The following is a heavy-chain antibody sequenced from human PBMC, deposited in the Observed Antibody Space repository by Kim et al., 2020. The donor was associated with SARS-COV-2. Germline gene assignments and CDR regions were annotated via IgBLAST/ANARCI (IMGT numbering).Heavy chain of an antibody. CDR3: ARHPASGYSYGEH. D-gene: IGHD5-18*01. Sequence: SHPTLQSRVTISVDTSKNQFSLKLSSVTAADTAVYYCARHPASGYSYGEHWGQGTLVTVSS. J-gene: IGHJ1*01. V-gene: IGHV4-59*08.